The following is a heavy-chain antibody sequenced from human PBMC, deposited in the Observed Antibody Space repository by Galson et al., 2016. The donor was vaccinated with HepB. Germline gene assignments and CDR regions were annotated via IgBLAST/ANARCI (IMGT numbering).Heavy chain of an antibody. Sequence: SVKVSCKASGYTFTNYGITWVRQAPGQGLEWMGYINPNVGSTTFAQKFQDRVTMTRDTSTSTAYMELWNLRSDDTALYYCARVLGGYDFYPWGQGTLVTVSS. CDR3: ARVLGGYDFYP. V-gene: IGHV1-18*01. CDR2: INPNVGST. D-gene: IGHD5-12*01. J-gene: IGHJ5*02. CDR1: GYTFTNYG.